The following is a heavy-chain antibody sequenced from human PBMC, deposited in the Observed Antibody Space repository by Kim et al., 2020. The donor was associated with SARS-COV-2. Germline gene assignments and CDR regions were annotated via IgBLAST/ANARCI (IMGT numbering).Heavy chain of an antibody. CDR1: GYSFTSYW. Sequence: GESLKISCKGSGYSFTSYWIGWVRQMPGKGLEWMGIIYPGDSDTRYSPSFQGQVTISADKSISTAYLQWSSLKASDTAMYYCARAYAQWDYGDYGRTDAFDIWGQGTMVTVSS. V-gene: IGHV5-51*01. D-gene: IGHD4-17*01. CDR3: ARAYAQWDYGDYGRTDAFDI. CDR2: IYPGDSDT. J-gene: IGHJ3*02.